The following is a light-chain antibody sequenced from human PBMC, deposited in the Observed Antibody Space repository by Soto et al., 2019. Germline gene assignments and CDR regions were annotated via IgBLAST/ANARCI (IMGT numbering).Light chain of an antibody. CDR3: QVRDVWPS. J-gene: IGKJ1*01. Sequence: IVLTQSPVTLALSPGERAVLSCRASQSVSTSLAWYQHKPGQAPRLFIYDASKSAPGIPARFSGSGSGTDFTLTIGSLEPEDIAVYYCQVRDVWPSFGQGTKVDIK. V-gene: IGKV3-11*01. CDR2: DAS. CDR1: QSVSTS.